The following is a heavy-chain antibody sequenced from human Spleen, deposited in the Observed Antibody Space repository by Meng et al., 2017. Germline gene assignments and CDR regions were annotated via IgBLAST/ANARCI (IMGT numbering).Heavy chain of an antibody. V-gene: IGHV3-23*01. Sequence: GESLKISCVASGFTFDSYAMTWVRQAPGKGLEWVSTVSGSGAKTYYADSVKGRFTISRDKSKNTVYLQMTSLRVEDTAVYYCASIPLWFTNDALYIWGQGTMVTVSS. J-gene: IGHJ3*02. CDR2: VSGSGAKT. CDR1: GFTFDSYA. D-gene: IGHD3-10*01. CDR3: ASIPLWFTNDALYI.